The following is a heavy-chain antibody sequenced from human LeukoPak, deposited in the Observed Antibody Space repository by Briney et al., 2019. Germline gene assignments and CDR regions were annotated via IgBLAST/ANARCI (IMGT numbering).Heavy chain of an antibody. CDR2: INSDGSST. CDR3: ARRYMATSAEDFDY. V-gene: IGHV3-74*01. CDR1: GFTFSSYW. D-gene: IGHD5-24*01. J-gene: IGHJ4*02. Sequence: PGGSLRLSCAASGFTFSSYWMHWVRQAPGKGLVWVSRINSDGSSTSYADSVKGRFTISRDNAKNTLYLQMNSLRAEDAAVYYCARRYMATSAEDFDYWGQGTLVTVSS.